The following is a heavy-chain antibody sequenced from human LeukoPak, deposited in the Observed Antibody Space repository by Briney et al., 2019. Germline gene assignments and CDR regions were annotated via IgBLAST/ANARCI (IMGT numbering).Heavy chain of an antibody. Sequence: PSETLSLTCTVSGGSISSYYWSWIRQPPGKGLEWIGYIYYSGSTNYDPSLKSRVTISVDTSKNQFSLKLSSVTAADTAVYYCARGGRYYDILTGYSQTDAFDIWGQGTMVTVSS. CDR2: IYYSGST. CDR1: GGSISSYY. D-gene: IGHD3-9*01. J-gene: IGHJ3*02. V-gene: IGHV4-59*01. CDR3: ARGGRYYDILTGYSQTDAFDI.